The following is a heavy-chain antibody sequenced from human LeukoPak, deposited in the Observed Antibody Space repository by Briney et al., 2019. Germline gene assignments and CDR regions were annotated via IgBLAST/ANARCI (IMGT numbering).Heavy chain of an antibody. D-gene: IGHD5-12*01. CDR3: ARVVATMFYYYYYYMDV. V-gene: IGHV3-21*01. J-gene: IGHJ6*03. Sequence: PGGSLRLSCAASGFTFSSYSMNWARQAPGKGLEWVSSISSSSSYIYYADSVKGRFTISRDNAKNSLYLQMNSLRAEDTAVYYCARVVATMFYYYYYYMDVWGKGTTVTVSS. CDR2: ISSSSSYI. CDR1: GFTFSSYS.